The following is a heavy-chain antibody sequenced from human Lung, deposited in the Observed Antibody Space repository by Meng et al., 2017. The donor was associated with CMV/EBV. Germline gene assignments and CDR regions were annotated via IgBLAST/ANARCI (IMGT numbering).Heavy chain of an antibody. V-gene: IGHV1-2*02. CDR3: ASKMYYDFWSAYRGTEGVDPFNI. CDR2: ISPNNGAT. J-gene: IGHJ3*02. CDR1: GYTFTDYR. D-gene: IGHD3-3*01. Sequence: SVXVSXXASGYTFTDYRMHWARQAPGQGLEWMGWISPNNGATNYAQKFQGRVTMTRDTSINTAYMELNRLTYDDTAVYYCASKMYYDFWSAYRGTEGVDPFNIWGQGKXV.